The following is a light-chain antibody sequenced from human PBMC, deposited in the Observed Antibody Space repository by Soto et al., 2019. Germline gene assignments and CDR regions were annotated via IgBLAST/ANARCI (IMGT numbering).Light chain of an antibody. J-gene: IGLJ2*01. V-gene: IGLV2-14*01. CDR2: EVS. CDR1: SSDVGGYNY. CDR3: SSYTSSSPVL. Sequence: QSVLTQPASVSGSPGQSITISCTGTSSDVGGYNYVSWYQQHPGEAPKLIIYEVSNRPSGVSNRFSGSKSGNTASLTISGLQAEDEADYYCSSYTSSSPVLFGGGTQLTVL.